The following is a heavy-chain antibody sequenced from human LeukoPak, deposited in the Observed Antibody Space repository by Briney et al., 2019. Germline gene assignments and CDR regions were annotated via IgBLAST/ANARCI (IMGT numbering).Heavy chain of an antibody. CDR1: GYTFTSYG. CDR3: ARVYESPIVATVGGYFDY. Sequence: ASVKVSCKASGYTFTSYGISWVRQAPGQGLEWMGWISAYNGNTNYAQKLQGRVTMTTDTSTSTAYMELRSPRSDDTAVYYCARVYESPIVATVGGYFDYWGQGTLVTVSS. V-gene: IGHV1-18*01. J-gene: IGHJ4*02. CDR2: ISAYNGNT. D-gene: IGHD5-12*01.